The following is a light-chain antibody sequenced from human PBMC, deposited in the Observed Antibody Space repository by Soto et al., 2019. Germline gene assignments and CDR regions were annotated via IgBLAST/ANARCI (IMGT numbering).Light chain of an antibody. CDR3: QQYNSWPIT. J-gene: IGKJ5*01. V-gene: IGKV3-15*01. CDR1: QSVSDN. Sequence: EVLMTQSPDTLYVSPGERVTLSCRASQSVSDNLAWYQQKPGQGPRLLVYRASTRTLGIPARFSGSESGTEFTLTISSLQSEDFAVYYCQQYNSWPITFGQGTRWRL. CDR2: RAS.